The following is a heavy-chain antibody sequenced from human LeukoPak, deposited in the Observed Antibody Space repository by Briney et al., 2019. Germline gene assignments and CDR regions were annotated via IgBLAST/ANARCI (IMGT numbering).Heavy chain of an antibody. CDR1: GFTFDDYA. Sequence: GRSLRLSCAASGFTFDDYAMHWVRQAPGKGLEWVSGISWNSGSIGYADSVKGRFTISRDNAKNSLYLQMNSLRAEDTALYYCAKGIAARLEYFDYRGQGTLVTVSS. CDR3: AKGIAARLEYFDY. V-gene: IGHV3-9*01. D-gene: IGHD6-6*01. CDR2: ISWNSGSI. J-gene: IGHJ4*02.